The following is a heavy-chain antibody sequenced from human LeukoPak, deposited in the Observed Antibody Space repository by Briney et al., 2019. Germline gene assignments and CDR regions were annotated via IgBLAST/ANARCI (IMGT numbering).Heavy chain of an antibody. D-gene: IGHD2-8*01. J-gene: IGHJ4*02. CDR3: ARQPRMRSNYFDY. V-gene: IGHV4-31*03. CDR2: IYYSGST. Sequence: PSQTLSLTCTVSGGSISSGGYYWSWIRQHPGKGLEWIGYIYYSGSTYYNPSLKSRVTISVDTSKNQFSLKLSSVTAADTAVYYCARQPRMRSNYFDYWGQGTLVTVSS. CDR1: GGSISSGGYY.